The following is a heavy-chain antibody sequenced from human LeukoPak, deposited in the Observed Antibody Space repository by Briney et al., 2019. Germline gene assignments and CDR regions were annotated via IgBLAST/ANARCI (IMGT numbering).Heavy chain of an antibody. Sequence: ASVKVSCKTSGYTFNKYSITWVRQAPGQGLEWMGWISVYNDNTNYAQSLQGRVTMTTDTSTSTAYMELRSLRSDDTAVYYCARGKSVITLLNWFDPWGQGTLVIVSS. V-gene: IGHV1-18*01. CDR3: ARGKSVITLLNWFDP. CDR1: GYTFNKYS. D-gene: IGHD3-16*01. CDR2: ISVYNDNT. J-gene: IGHJ5*02.